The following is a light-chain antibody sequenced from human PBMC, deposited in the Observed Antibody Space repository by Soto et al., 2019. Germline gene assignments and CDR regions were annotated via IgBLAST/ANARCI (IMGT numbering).Light chain of an antibody. V-gene: IGLV2-11*01. CDR3: CSYAGSYRL. J-gene: IGLJ2*01. CDR2: DVS. Sequence: QSALTQPRSVSGSPGQSVTISCTGTSSDVGGYNYVSWYQQHPGKAPKLMIYDVSKRPSGVPDRFSGSKSGNTASLTISGLQAEDEADYYCCSYAGSYRLIGGGTKVTVL. CDR1: SSDVGGYNY.